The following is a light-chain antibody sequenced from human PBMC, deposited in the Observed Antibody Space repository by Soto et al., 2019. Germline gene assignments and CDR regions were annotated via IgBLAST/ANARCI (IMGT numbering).Light chain of an antibody. V-gene: IGLV2-14*01. CDR2: EVT. CDR1: SGDIGSYNR. Sequence: QSAQSQPASVSLSPGQSVTISGTGTSGDIGSYNRVSWYQQHPGKAPKLIIYEVTDRPSGVSNRFSGSKSGNTASLTISGLQAEDEAEYYCSSYTNINTRACVFGTGSKVTAL. J-gene: IGLJ1*01. CDR3: SSYTNINTRACV.